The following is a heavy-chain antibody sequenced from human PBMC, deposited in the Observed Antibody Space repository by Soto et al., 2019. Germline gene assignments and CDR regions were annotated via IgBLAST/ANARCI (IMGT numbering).Heavy chain of an antibody. J-gene: IGHJ6*02. CDR3: ARVRFGQWGYAMDV. CDR2: MSSSGNNI. Sequence: QVHLEESGGGLVKPGGSLRLSCAASGITFSDCYMNWIRQAPGKGLEWVSYMSSSGNNINYAASVRGRFTVSRDKAKNALYLQMNSLRAEDTAIYYCARVRFGQWGYAMDVWGQGTTVTVSS. CDR1: GITFSDCY. V-gene: IGHV3-11*01. D-gene: IGHD3-10*01.